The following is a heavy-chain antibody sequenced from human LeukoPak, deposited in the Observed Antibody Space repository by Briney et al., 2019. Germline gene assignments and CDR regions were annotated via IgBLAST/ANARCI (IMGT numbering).Heavy chain of an antibody. CDR3: ARVSGTIRVWPQPFGDGMDV. CDR1: GFTFIDYG. Sequence: PGGSLRLSCAASGFTFIDYGIYWVRQAPGKGLEWVSGISGNGDRTSYADSVKGRFAVSRDNSKNTAYLQMNSLRAEDTAVYYCARVSGTIRVWPQPFGDGMDVWGQGTTVTVSS. D-gene: IGHD3-10*01. V-gene: IGHV3-23*01. CDR2: ISGNGDRT. J-gene: IGHJ6*02.